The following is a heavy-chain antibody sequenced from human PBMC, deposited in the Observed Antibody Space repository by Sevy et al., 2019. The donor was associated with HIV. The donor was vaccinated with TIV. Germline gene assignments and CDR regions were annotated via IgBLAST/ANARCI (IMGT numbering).Heavy chain of an antibody. Sequence: GGSLRLSCAASGFTFSYAWMSWVRQAPGKALEWVGRIKAKSDGGTRDYAAPVKGRFTISRDDSKNTLYLQMNSLKTEDTGIYYCNTDPIIVLLVTDGMDVWGQGTTVTVSS. CDR1: GFTFSYAW. CDR3: NTDPIIVLLVTDGMDV. J-gene: IGHJ6*02. CDR2: IKAKSDGGTR. D-gene: IGHD2-8*02. V-gene: IGHV3-15*01.